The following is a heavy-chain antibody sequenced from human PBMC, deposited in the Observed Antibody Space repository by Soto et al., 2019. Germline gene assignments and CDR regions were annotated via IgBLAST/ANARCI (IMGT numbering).Heavy chain of an antibody. Sequence: GGSLRLSCAASGFTSSSYAMHWVRQAPGKGLEWVAVISYDGSNKYYADSVKGRFTISRDNSKNALYLQMNSLRAEDTAVYYCARGGGSWYLRWGQGTLVTVSS. CDR3: ARGGGSWYLR. V-gene: IGHV3-30-3*01. D-gene: IGHD2-15*01. CDR1: GFTSSSYA. CDR2: ISYDGSNK. J-gene: IGHJ4*02.